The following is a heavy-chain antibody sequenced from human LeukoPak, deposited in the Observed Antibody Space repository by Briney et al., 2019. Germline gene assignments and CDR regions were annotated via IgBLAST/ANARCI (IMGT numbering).Heavy chain of an antibody. D-gene: IGHD1-7*01. V-gene: IGHV3-23*01. J-gene: IGHJ4*02. Sequence: GGSLRLSCAASGFAFSTFAMNWVRQAPGKGLEWVSALSGNGVKTYYADSVKGRFTISRDNSGNTLYLQMNSLRAEDTAIYFCAKDLNYAFDYWGQGTLVTVSS. CDR2: LSGNGVKT. CDR3: AKDLNYAFDY. CDR1: GFAFSTFA.